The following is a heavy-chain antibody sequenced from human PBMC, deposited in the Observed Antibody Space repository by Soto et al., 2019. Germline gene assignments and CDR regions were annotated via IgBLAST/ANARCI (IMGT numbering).Heavy chain of an antibody. CDR2: MYQSGTT. J-gene: IGHJ4*02. Sequence: SETLSLTCTVSGFSISSGYYWGWVRQPPGKGLEWIGSMYQSGTTYYNPSHKSRVTISINTSKNQFSLKLTSVTAADTAVYYCARDWYRHGYKGGYFDYWGQGTLVTVSS. D-gene: IGHD1-26*01. CDR1: GFSISSGYY. V-gene: IGHV4-38-2*02. CDR3: ARDWYRHGYKGGYFDY.